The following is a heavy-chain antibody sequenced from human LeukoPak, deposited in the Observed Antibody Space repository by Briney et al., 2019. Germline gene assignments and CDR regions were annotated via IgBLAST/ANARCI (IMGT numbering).Heavy chain of an antibody. D-gene: IGHD6-19*01. Sequence: GESLRLSCAASGFTFSSYAMHWVRQAPGKGLEWVAVISYDGSNKYYADSVKGRFTISRDNSKNTLYLQMNSLRAEDTAVYYCARDGSVAGTGGYFDYWGQGTLVTVSS. CDR1: GFTFSSYA. J-gene: IGHJ4*02. CDR3: ARDGSVAGTGGYFDY. CDR2: ISYDGSNK. V-gene: IGHV3-30*04.